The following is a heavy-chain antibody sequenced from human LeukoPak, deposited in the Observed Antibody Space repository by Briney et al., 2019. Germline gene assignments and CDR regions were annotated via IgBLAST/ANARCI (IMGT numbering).Heavy chain of an antibody. V-gene: IGHV4-39*07. D-gene: IGHD5-12*01. CDR1: GVSISSSYYY. Sequence: SETLSLSCIVSGVSISSSYYYWGWIRQPPGKGLEWIGSIYHSGSTYYNPSLKSRVTISVDTSKNQFSLKLSSVTAADTAVYYCATSLWLRSPFDYWGQGTLVTVSS. J-gene: IGHJ4*02. CDR2: IYHSGST. CDR3: ATSLWLRSPFDY.